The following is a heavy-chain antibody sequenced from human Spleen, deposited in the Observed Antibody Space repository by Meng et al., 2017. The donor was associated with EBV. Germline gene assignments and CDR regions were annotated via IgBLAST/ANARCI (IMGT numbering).Heavy chain of an antibody. Sequence: EVQRVQSGGGLVQPGGSLRLSCAASGFTFSNYWMNWVRQAPGKGLVWVSAIRGRGQDTDYSDSVKGRFTISRDNSKNTVYLQMYSLRAEDTAIYYCAKAPTREWEVVLWGQGTLVTVSS. CDR3: AKAPTREWEVVL. J-gene: IGHJ4*02. CDR1: GFTFSNYW. V-gene: IGHV3-23*04. CDR2: IRGRGQDT. D-gene: IGHD1-26*01.